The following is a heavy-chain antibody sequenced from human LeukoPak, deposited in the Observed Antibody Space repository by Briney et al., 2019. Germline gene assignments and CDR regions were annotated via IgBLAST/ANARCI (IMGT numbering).Heavy chain of an antibody. CDR1: GYTFTGYY. CDR2: ISAYNGNT. V-gene: IGHV1-18*04. CDR3: AREGSGYDYPDY. D-gene: IGHD5-12*01. J-gene: IGHJ4*02. Sequence: GASVKVSCKASGYTFTGYYIHYIRQAPGQGLEWMGWISAYNGNTNYAQKLQGRVTMTTDTSTSTAYMELRSLRSDDTAVYYCAREGSGYDYPDYWGQGTLVTVSS.